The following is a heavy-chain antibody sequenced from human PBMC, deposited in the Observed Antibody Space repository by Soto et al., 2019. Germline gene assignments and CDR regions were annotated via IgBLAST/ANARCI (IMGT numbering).Heavy chain of an antibody. V-gene: IGHV3-15*01. D-gene: IGHD2-2*01. CDR1: GFTFSNAW. CDR2: IKSKTDGGTT. Sequence: EVQLVESGGGLVKPGGSLRLSCAASGFTFSNAWMSWVRQAPGKGLEWVGRIKSKTDGGTTDYAAPVKGRFTISRDDSKNTLYLQMNSLKTEDTAVHYCTTDDVICVASCYVGLGVNWGQGTLVTVSS. CDR3: TTDDVICVASCYVGLGVN. J-gene: IGHJ4*02.